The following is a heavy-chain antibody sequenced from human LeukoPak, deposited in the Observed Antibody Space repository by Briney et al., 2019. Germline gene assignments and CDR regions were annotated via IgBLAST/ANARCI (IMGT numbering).Heavy chain of an antibody. D-gene: IGHD3-10*01. CDR1: GFTFSSYS. CDR3: ASGSGSSLNFDY. V-gene: IGHV3-21*04. J-gene: IGHJ4*02. CDR2: ISSSSSYI. Sequence: GGSLRLSCAASGFTFSSYSMNWVRQAPGKGLEWVSSISSSSSYIYYADSVRGRFTISRDNAKNSLYLQMNSLRAEDTAVYYCASGSGSSLNFDYWGQGTLVTVSS.